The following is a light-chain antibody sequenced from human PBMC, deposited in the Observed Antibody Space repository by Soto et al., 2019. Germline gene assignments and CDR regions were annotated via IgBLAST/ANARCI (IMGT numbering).Light chain of an antibody. CDR1: QTISSW. V-gene: IGKV1-5*01. J-gene: IGKJ4*01. CDR3: QQYNSYPSLT. CDR2: AAS. Sequence: DIQMTQSPSTLSGSVGDRVTITCRASQTISSWLAWYQQKPGKAPKLLIYAASNFQSGVPSRFSGSGSGTEFTLTISSLQPDDFATYYCQQYNSYPSLTFGGGTKVDI.